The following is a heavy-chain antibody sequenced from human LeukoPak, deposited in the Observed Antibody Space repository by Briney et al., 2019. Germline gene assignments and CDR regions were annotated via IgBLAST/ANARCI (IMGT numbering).Heavy chain of an antibody. Sequence: SETLSLTCTVSGGSIRSSYYYWGWIRQPPGKGLEWIGSIYYSGSTYYNPSLKSRVTISVDTSKNQLSLKLSSVTAADTAVYYCATDQLFYGDSRGYWGQGTLVTVSS. CDR1: GGSIRSSYYY. D-gene: IGHD4-17*01. CDR3: ATDQLFYGDSRGY. J-gene: IGHJ4*02. V-gene: IGHV4-39*01. CDR2: IYYSGST.